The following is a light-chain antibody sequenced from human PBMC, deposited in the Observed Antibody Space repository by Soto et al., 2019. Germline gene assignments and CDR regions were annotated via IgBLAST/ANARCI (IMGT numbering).Light chain of an antibody. CDR3: CSYATYNMI. CDR1: SSDVGAYNF. V-gene: IGLV2-14*01. Sequence: QSALTQPASVSGSPGQSITISCTGTSSDVGAYNFVSWYQHHPGRAPKLIIYEVTIRPSGVSNRFSGSKSGNTASLTISGLQAEDEAHYYCCSYATYNMILGGGTKLTVL. J-gene: IGLJ2*01. CDR2: EVT.